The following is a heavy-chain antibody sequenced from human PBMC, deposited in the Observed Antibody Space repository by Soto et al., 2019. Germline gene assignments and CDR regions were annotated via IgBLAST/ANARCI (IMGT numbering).Heavy chain of an antibody. J-gene: IGHJ3*02. CDR2: ISYDGSNK. D-gene: IGHD3-22*01. V-gene: IGHV3-30*18. CDR1: RFTFSSYG. Sequence: QVQLVESGGGVVQPGRSLRLSCAASRFTFSSYGMHWVRQAPGKGLEWVAVISYDGSNKYYADSVKGRFTISRDNSENXLYLQMNSLRAEDTAVYYCAKDMDYYDSTGDAFDIWGQGTMVTVSS. CDR3: AKDMDYYDSTGDAFDI.